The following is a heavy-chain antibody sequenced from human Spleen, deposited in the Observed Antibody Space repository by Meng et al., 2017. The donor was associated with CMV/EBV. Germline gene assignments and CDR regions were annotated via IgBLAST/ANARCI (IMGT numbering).Heavy chain of an antibody. Sequence: GSLRLSCAVYGGSFSDDYWSWVRQPPGKGLEYIGEINHSGSTVYNPSLKGRVTISVDTSKNQFSLKLTSLTAADTSVYYCARLKETVTTFKRFNYGMDVWGQGTTVTVSS. V-gene: IGHV4-34*01. CDR2: INHSGST. D-gene: IGHD4-17*01. CDR3: ARLKETVTTFKRFNYGMDV. CDR1: GGSFSDDY. J-gene: IGHJ6*02.